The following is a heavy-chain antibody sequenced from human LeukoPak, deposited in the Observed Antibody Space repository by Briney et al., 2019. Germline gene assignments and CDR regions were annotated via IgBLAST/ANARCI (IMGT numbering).Heavy chain of an antibody. J-gene: IGHJ3*01. CDR1: GFTFSGYW. D-gene: IGHD3-16*01. V-gene: IGHV3-7*01. Sequence: PGGSLRLSCEASGFTFSGYWITWVRQAPGKGLEWVANIKQDGSEKYYVDSVKGRFTNSRYNAKNSLYLQMNSLRAEDTAVYYCRTYYDGRADGPDFWGQGTMVTVSS. CDR2: IKQDGSEK. CDR3: RTYYDGRADGPDF.